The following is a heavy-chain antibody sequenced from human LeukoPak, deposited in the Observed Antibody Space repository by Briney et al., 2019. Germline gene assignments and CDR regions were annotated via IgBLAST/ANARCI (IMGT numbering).Heavy chain of an antibody. V-gene: IGHV3-7*01. CDR1: GFTFSSYW. Sequence: GGSLRLSCAASGFTFSSYWMSWVRQAPGKGLEWVANIKQDGSEKYYVDSVKGRFTISRDNAKNSLYLQMNSLRAEDTAVYYCARSLYPDYVEGSSFDYWGQGTLVTVSS. CDR3: ARSLYPDYVEGSSFDY. CDR2: IKQDGSEK. D-gene: IGHD3-10*02. J-gene: IGHJ4*02.